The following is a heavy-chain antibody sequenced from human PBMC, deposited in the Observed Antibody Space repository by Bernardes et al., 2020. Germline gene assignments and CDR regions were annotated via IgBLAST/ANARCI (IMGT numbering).Heavy chain of an antibody. J-gene: IGHJ6*04. CDR2: INPNSGGT. V-gene: IGHV1-2*06. D-gene: IGHD2-2*01. Sequence: ASVKVSCKASGYIFTGYYMHWVRQAPGQGLEWMGRINPNSGGTNYAQKFQGRVTMTRDTSISTAYMELSRLRSDDTAVYYCARDIVVVPAATGGYYYYYGMDVWGKGTTVTVSS. CDR3: ARDIVVVPAATGGYYYYYGMDV. CDR1: GYIFTGYY.